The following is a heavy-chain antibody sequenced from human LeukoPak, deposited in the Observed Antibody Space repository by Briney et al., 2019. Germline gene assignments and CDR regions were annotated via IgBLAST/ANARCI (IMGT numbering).Heavy chain of an antibody. CDR2: IYTGGGT. D-gene: IGHD2-21*02. Sequence: PGGSLRLSCAASGFSTSHYYMTWVRQTPGKGLDWVSVIYTGGGTNYGDSVKGRFTISRDNSKNTLYLQMNSLRADDTAIYYCARGQAYCGADCYSDWGQGTLVTVSS. J-gene: IGHJ4*02. CDR1: GFSTSHYY. V-gene: IGHV3-66*01. CDR3: ARGQAYCGADCYSD.